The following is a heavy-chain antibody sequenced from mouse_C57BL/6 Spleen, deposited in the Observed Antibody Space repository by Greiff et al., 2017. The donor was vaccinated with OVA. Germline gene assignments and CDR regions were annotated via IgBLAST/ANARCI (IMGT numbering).Heavy chain of an antibody. CDR2: IRSKSNNYAT. CDR3: ASDYGSSYEFAY. Sequence: EVQGVESGGGLVQPKGSLKLSCAASGFSFNTYAMNWVRQAPGKGLEWVARIRSKSNNYATYYADSVKDRFTISRDDSESMLYLQMNNLKTEDTAMYYCASDYGSSYEFAYWGQGTLVTVSA. D-gene: IGHD1-1*01. CDR1: GFSFNTYA. V-gene: IGHV10-1*01. J-gene: IGHJ3*01.